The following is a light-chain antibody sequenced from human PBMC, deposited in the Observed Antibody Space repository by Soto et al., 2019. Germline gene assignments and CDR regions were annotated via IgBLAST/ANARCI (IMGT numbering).Light chain of an antibody. V-gene: IGLV2-11*01. J-gene: IGLJ2*01. Sequence: QSALTQPRSVSGSPGQSVTISCTGTSSDVGGYNYVSWYQQHPGKAPKLMIYDVSKRPSGVPDRFSGSKSGNTASLTISGLQAEDEADIYCCSYAGSFHVVFGGGTKLTVL. CDR2: DVS. CDR1: SSDVGGYNY. CDR3: CSYAGSFHVV.